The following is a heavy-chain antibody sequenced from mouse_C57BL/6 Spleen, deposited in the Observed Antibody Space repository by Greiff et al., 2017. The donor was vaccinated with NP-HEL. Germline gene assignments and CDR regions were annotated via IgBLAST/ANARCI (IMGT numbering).Heavy chain of an antibody. J-gene: IGHJ3*01. CDR1: GYTFTSYW. CDR3: ARGDDYDRGFAY. CDR2: IYPGSGST. D-gene: IGHD2-4*01. V-gene: IGHV1-55*01. Sequence: QVQLQQPGAELVKPGASVKMSCKASGYTFTSYWITWVKPRPGQGLEWIGDIYPGSGSTNYNEKFKSKATLTVDTSSSTAYMQLSSLTSEDSAVYYCARGDDYDRGFAYWGQGTLVTVSA.